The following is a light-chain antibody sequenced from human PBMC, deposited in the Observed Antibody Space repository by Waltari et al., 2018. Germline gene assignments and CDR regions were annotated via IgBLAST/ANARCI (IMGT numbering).Light chain of an antibody. Sequence: QSPLTQPATVSGPPGQSIPISCPGTSSDFGNYNFLSWYQQHPGTAPTLIIYAVNKRPSGVSSRSPGSKSGNTASLTISGLQAADEADYYCCSYAGSAISVFGGGTKLTVL. V-gene: IGLV2-23*02. J-gene: IGLJ3*02. CDR1: SSDFGNYNF. CDR2: AVN. CDR3: CSYAGSAISV.